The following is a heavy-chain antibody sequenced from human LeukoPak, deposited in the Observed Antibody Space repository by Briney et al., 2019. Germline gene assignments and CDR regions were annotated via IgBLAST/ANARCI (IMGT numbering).Heavy chain of an antibody. Sequence: ASVKVSCKASGYTFTDYFIHWVRQAPGQGLEWMGWIYPNSGGTNYAQKFQGRVTMTRDTSINTAYMELSSLTSDDTAVYFCARDLPGDGHNSAYDVWGQGTMVTVPS. CDR3: ARDLPGDGHNSAYDV. CDR2: IYPNSGGT. CDR1: GYTFTDYF. V-gene: IGHV1-2*02. D-gene: IGHD5-24*01. J-gene: IGHJ3*01.